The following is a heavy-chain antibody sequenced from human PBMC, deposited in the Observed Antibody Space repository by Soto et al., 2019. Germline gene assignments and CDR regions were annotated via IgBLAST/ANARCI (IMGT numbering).Heavy chain of an antibody. CDR2: INPNSGGT. D-gene: IGHD2-15*01. V-gene: IGHV1-2*04. J-gene: IGHJ4*02. CDR1: GYTFTGYY. Sequence: QVQLVQSGAEVKKPGASVKVSCKASGYTFTGYYMHWVRQAPGQGLEWMGWINPNSGGTNYAQKFQGWITMTRDTSISTACMELSRLRSDDTAVYDCARAWWSGGYPRILDYWGQGTLVPVSS. CDR3: ARAWWSGGYPRILDY.